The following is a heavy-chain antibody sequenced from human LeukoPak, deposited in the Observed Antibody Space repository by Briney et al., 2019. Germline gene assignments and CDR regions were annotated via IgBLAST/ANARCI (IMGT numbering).Heavy chain of an antibody. J-gene: IGHJ4*02. CDR3: ARGYCSGGSCSKYDY. Sequence: GGSLRLSCAASGFTFSSYWMSWVRQAPGKGLEWVAKIKQDGSEKYYVDSVKGRLTISRDNAKNSLYLQMNSLRAEDTAVYYCARGYCSGGSCSKYDYWGQGTLVTVSS. V-gene: IGHV3-7*01. CDR1: GFTFSSYW. D-gene: IGHD2-15*01. CDR2: IKQDGSEK.